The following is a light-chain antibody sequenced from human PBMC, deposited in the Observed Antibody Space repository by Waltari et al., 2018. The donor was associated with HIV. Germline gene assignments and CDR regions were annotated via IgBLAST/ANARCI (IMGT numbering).Light chain of an antibody. Sequence: QSALTQPASVSGSPGQSITISCTGTSSDVGGYNYVSWYQQHPGKAPKLMIYEVIKRPSGVSNRFSGSKSGNTASLTISGLQAEDEADYYCNSYTISSTLGVFGGGTKLTVL. CDR1: SSDVGGYNY. J-gene: IGLJ3*02. V-gene: IGLV2-14*01. CDR3: NSYTISSTLGV. CDR2: EVI.